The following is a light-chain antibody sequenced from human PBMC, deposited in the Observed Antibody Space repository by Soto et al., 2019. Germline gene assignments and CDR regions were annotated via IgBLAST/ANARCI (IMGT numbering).Light chain of an antibody. Sequence: DIQMTQSPSTLPASVGDRVTITCRASQSISSWLAWYQQKPGKAPKLLIYDASSLESRVPSRFSGSGSGTEFTLTISSLQPDDFATYYCQQYNSYWTFGQGTKVDIK. CDR1: QSISSW. CDR3: QQYNSYWT. CDR2: DAS. J-gene: IGKJ1*01. V-gene: IGKV1-5*01.